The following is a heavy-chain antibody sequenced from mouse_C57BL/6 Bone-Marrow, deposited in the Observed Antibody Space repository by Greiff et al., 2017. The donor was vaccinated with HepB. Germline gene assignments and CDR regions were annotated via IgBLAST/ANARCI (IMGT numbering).Heavy chain of an antibody. Sequence: EVKLMESGGGLVKPGGSLKLSCAASGFTFSSYAMSWVRQTQEKRLEWVATISDGGSYTYYTDNVKGRFTISRDNAKNNLYLQMSHLKSEDTAMYYCAREGYYSPAWFAYWGQGTLVTVSA. CDR2: ISDGGSYT. CDR1: GFTFSSYA. V-gene: IGHV5-4*01. CDR3: AREGYYSPAWFAY. J-gene: IGHJ3*01. D-gene: IGHD2-12*01.